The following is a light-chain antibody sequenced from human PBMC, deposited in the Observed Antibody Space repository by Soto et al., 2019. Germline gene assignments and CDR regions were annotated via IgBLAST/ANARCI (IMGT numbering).Light chain of an antibody. CDR1: ESISSS. J-gene: IGKJ4*01. CDR3: QQDNAWPPKLT. V-gene: IGKV3-15*01. CDR2: GAS. Sequence: EIVMTQSPVTLSVSPGEKATLSCRASESISSSIAWYQQKLGQAPRLLIYGASTRATGIPARFSGSGSGTEFTLTISSLQSEDFAVYYCQQDNAWPPKLTFGGGTKVEIK.